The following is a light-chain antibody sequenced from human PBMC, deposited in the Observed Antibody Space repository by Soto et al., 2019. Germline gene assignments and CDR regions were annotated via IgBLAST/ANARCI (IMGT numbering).Light chain of an antibody. CDR3: QQYENLPT. Sequence: DIQMTQSPSTMSASVGDRVTITCRASKSISSWLAWYQQKPGKAPKLLIYDASNLEAGVPSRFRGSGSGTDFTFTISRLQPEDIATYYCQQYENLPTFGQGTRLEI. CDR1: KSISSW. V-gene: IGKV1-5*01. CDR2: DAS. J-gene: IGKJ5*01.